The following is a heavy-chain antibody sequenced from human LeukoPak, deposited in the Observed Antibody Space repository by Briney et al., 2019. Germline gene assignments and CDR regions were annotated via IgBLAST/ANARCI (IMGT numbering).Heavy chain of an antibody. V-gene: IGHV1-8*01. J-gene: IGHJ6*02. CDR1: GYTFTSYD. D-gene: IGHD6-13*01. CDR2: MNPNSGNT. CDR3: ARDPIAAAGTSRPQPYKGDYYYYGMDV. Sequence: GASVKVSCKASGYTFTSYDINWVRQATGQGLEWMGWMNPNSGNTGYAQNFQGRVTMTRDTTISTAYMELSSLRSEDTAVYYCARDPIAAAGTSRPQPYKGDYYYYGMDVWGQGTTVTVSS.